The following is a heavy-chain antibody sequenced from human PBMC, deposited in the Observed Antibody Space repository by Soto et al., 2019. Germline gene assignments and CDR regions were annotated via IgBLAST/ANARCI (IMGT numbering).Heavy chain of an antibody. CDR1: GFTFSSYA. D-gene: IGHD2-2*01. CDR2: ISSNGGST. CDR3: AREGYCSSTSCYSFDY. Sequence: EVQLVESGGGLVQPGGSLRLSCAASGFTFSSYAMHWVRQAPGKGLEYVSAISSNGGSTYYANSVKGRFTISRDNSKSTLYLQMGSLRAEDMAVYYWAREGYCSSTSCYSFDYWGQGTLVTVSS. J-gene: IGHJ4*02. V-gene: IGHV3-64*01.